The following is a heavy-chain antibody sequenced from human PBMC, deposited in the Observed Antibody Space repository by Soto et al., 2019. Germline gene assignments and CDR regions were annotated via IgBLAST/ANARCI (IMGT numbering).Heavy chain of an antibody. CDR1: GGTFSGYY. CDR2: INHSGIT. V-gene: IGHV4-34*08. Sequence: SETLSLTCAVYGGTFSGYYWSWIRQPPGKGLEWLGEINHSGITDYNPSLKSRITISIDTSKKQFSLKLNSVTAADTAVYYCAIGPRMWLAGGGYWGQGTQVTVSS. D-gene: IGHD6-19*01. J-gene: IGHJ4*02. CDR3: AIGPRMWLAGGGY.